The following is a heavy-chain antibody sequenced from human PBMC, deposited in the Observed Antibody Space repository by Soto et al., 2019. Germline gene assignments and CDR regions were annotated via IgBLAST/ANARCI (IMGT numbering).Heavy chain of an antibody. V-gene: IGHV3-33*01. Sequence: GGSLRLSCAASGFTFSSYGMHWVRQAPGKGLEWVAVIWYDGSNKYYADSVKGRFTISRDNSKNTLYLQMNSLRAEDTAVYYCARDVRYYDFWSGPPRDYYGMDVWGQGTTVTVSS. D-gene: IGHD3-3*01. CDR3: ARDVRYYDFWSGPPRDYYGMDV. J-gene: IGHJ6*02. CDR2: IWYDGSNK. CDR1: GFTFSSYG.